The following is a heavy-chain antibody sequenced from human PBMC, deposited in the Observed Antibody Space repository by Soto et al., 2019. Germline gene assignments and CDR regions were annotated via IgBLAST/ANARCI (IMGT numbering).Heavy chain of an antibody. CDR2: IFPDFGTA. Sequence: QVQLVQSGAEVKKAGSSVMVSCKASGGSFNNFPINWVRQAPGQGLEGMGGIFPDFGTATYAQKFQGRVTITADRSTRTAYIELSRLTSEDTAVYYCARDPDYGGNSGLDLVGYWGQGTPVTVSS. CDR1: GGSFNNFP. CDR3: ARDPDYGGNSGLDLVGY. V-gene: IGHV1-69*06. J-gene: IGHJ4*02. D-gene: IGHD4-17*01.